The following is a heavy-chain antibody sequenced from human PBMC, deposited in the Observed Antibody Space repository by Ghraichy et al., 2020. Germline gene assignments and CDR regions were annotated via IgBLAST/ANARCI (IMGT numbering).Heavy chain of an antibody. D-gene: IGHD1-20*01. CDR3: ARDDLTGANALDI. J-gene: IGHJ3*02. Sequence: SETLSLTCTVSGGFLTSYYWAWIRQPPGKEPEFIGYIYYTGTATYNPSLSGRVTISVDTFKNQFSLKLTSMTAADSAVYYCARDDLTGANALDIWGQGIVVNVSS. CDR1: GGFLTSYY. V-gene: IGHV4-59*01. CDR2: IYYTGTA.